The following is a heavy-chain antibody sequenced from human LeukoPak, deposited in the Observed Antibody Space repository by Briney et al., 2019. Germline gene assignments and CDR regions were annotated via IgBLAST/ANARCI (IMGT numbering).Heavy chain of an antibody. CDR3: ARGYPVLLWFGELFVAPDY. J-gene: IGHJ4*02. Sequence: GASVKVSCKASGYTFTSYGISWVRQAPGQGLEWMGWISAYNGNTNYAQKLQGRVTMTTDTSTSTAYMELRSLRSDDTAVYYCARGYPVLLWFGELFVAPDYWGQGTLVTVSS. V-gene: IGHV1-18*01. CDR1: GYTFTSYG. CDR2: ISAYNGNT. D-gene: IGHD3-10*01.